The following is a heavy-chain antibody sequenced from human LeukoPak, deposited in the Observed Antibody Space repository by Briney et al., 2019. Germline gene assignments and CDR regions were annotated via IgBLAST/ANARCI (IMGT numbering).Heavy chain of an antibody. CDR3: ARGGFGELFEFDY. CDR1: GGSISRYY. V-gene: IGHV4-59*01. Sequence: SETLSLTCTVSGGSISRYYWSWIRQPPGKGLEWIGYIYYSGSTNYNPSLKSRVTISVDTSKNQFSLKRSSVTAADTAVYYCARGGFGELFEFDYWGQGTLVTVSS. J-gene: IGHJ4*02. D-gene: IGHD3-10*01. CDR2: IYYSGST.